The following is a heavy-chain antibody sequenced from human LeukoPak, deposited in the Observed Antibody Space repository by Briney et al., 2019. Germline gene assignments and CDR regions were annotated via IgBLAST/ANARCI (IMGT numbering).Heavy chain of an antibody. Sequence: ASVKVSCKASGYTFTAYYIHWVRQAPGQGLEWMGWINPNNGDTHYAQKFQGRVTMTRDTSISTACMELSRLTSDDTALHYCARDLGCSSTSCSSQAFDIWGQGTMVTVSS. CDR2: INPNNGDT. CDR3: ARDLGCSSTSCSSQAFDI. CDR1: GYTFTAYY. D-gene: IGHD2-2*01. J-gene: IGHJ3*02. V-gene: IGHV1-2*02.